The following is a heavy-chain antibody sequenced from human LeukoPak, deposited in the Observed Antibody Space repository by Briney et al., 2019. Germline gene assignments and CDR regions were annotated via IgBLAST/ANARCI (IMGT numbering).Heavy chain of an antibody. V-gene: IGHV3-15*01. CDR3: TTDSWYDSSGYSFPFDY. Sequence: PGGSLRLSCAASGFTFSNAWMSWVRQAPGKGLEWVGRIKSKTDGGTTDYAAPVKGRFTISRDDSKNTLYLQMNSLKTEDTAVYYCTTDSWYDSSGYSFPFDYWGQGTLVTVSS. D-gene: IGHD3-22*01. J-gene: IGHJ4*02. CDR1: GFTFSNAW. CDR2: IKSKTDGGTT.